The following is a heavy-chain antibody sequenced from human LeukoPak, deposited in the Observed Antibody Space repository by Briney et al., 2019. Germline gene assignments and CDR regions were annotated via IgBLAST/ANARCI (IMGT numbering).Heavy chain of an antibody. CDR2: ISYSGTT. J-gene: IGHJ5*02. D-gene: IGHD6-19*01. V-gene: IGHV4-59*01. CDR1: GGSISSYY. CDR3: ARQLYDYTSGWHRWFDP. Sequence: TSETLSLTCTVSGGSISSYYWSWLRQPPGKGLEWIGYISYSGTTIYNPSLKSRVTTSVDTSKNQLSMKLSSVTAADTAVYYCARQLYDYTSGWHRWFDPWGQGTQVTVSS.